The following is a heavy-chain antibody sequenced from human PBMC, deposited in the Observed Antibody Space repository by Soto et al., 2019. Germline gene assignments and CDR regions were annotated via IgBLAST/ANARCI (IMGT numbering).Heavy chain of an antibody. V-gene: IGHV3-23*01. J-gene: IGHJ3*02. CDR1: GFTFSSYA. CDR2: ISGSGGST. Sequence: GWSLRLSCAASGFTFSSYAMSWVRQAPGKGLEWVSAISGSGGSTYYADSVKGRFTISRDNSKNTLYLQMNSLRAEDTAVYYCAKEQYDFRSGTGAFDIWGQGTMVT. CDR3: AKEQYDFRSGTGAFDI. D-gene: IGHD3-3*01.